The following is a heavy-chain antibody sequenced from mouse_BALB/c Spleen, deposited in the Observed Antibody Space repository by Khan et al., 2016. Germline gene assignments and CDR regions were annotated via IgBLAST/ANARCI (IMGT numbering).Heavy chain of an antibody. CDR3: ARMYYGDY. D-gene: IGHD1-1*01. V-gene: IGHV14-3*02. CDR2: IDPPNDNT. CDR1: GFSIQDTY. Sequence: VQLQQSGAELVKPGASVKLSCTASGFSIQDTYIHWVRQRPEQGLDWIGRIDPPNDNTKYDPKFQGKATITAETSSKTAYLQLSSLTYEDTAVYYCARMYYGDYWGQGTTLTVSS. J-gene: IGHJ2*01.